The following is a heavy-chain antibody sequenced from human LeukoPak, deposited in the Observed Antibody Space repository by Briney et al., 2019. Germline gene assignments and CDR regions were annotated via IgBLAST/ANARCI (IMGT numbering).Heavy chain of an antibody. CDR2: IYPGHSDA. Sequence: GESLKISCKGSEYRFANYGLGGVRHMPGEGPEWRGIIYPGHSDARYSPSIQGQVTISADRSITTAYLQWSRLKASDTAMYYCAIGGDSSTSCYRCFNYWGQGTLVSVSS. CDR3: AIGGDSSTSCYRCFNY. V-gene: IGHV5-51*01. CDR1: EYRFANYG. J-gene: IGHJ4*02. D-gene: IGHD2-2*01.